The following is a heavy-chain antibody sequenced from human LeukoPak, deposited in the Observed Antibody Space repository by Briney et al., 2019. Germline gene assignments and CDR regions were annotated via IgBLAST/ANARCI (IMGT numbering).Heavy chain of an antibody. D-gene: IGHD2-15*01. CDR1: GFTFSSYG. J-gene: IGHJ4*02. Sequence: PGRSLRLSCAASGFTFSSYGMHWVRQAPGKGLEWVAVISYDGGNKYYADSVKGRFTISRDNSKNTLYLQMNSLRAEDTAVYYCAKGTAKLLIDYWGQGTLVTVSS. CDR3: AKGTAKLLIDY. V-gene: IGHV3-30*18. CDR2: ISYDGGNK.